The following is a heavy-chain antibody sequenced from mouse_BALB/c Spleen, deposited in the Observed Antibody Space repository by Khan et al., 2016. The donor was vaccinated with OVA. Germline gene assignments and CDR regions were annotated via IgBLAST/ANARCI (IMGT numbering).Heavy chain of an antibody. CDR2: INPSDSES. CDR1: GYTFTSYW. D-gene: IGHD2-2*01. CDR3: SRREKYGYDPSWFAY. Sequence: QVQLQQPGAELVRPGASVKLSCKASGYTFTSYWMNWVRQRPIQGLEWIGKINPSDSESHYNQMFKDKATLTVDNSSGTAYMQLSSLKAEDSAVYYCSRREKYGYDPSWFAYWGQGTLVTVSA. J-gene: IGHJ3*01. V-gene: IGHV1-52*01.